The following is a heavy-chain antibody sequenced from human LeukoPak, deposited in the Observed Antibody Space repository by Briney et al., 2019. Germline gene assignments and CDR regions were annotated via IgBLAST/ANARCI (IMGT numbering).Heavy chain of an antibody. CDR2: IYYSGST. V-gene: IGHV4-39*07. J-gene: IGHJ4*02. Sequence: PSETLSLTCTVSGGSISSSSYYWGWIRQPPGKGLEWIGSIYYSGSTYYNPSLKSRVTISVDTSKNQFSLKLSSVTAADTAVYYCARDPTYSSSWYYFDYWGQGTLVTVSS. D-gene: IGHD6-13*01. CDR1: GGSISSSSYY. CDR3: ARDPTYSSSWYYFDY.